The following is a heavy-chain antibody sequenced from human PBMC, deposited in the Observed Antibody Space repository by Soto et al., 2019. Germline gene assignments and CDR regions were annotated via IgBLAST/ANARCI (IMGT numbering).Heavy chain of an antibody. Sequence: ASVKVSCKASGYTFTSYDINWVRQATGQGLEWMGWMNPNSGNTGYAQKFQGRVTMTRNTSISTAYMELSSLRSEDTAVYYCAKGSIPIFGVVIPVDVWGKGTTVTVSS. CDR2: MNPNSGNT. J-gene: IGHJ6*04. V-gene: IGHV1-8*01. D-gene: IGHD3-3*01. CDR3: AKGSIPIFGVVIPVDV. CDR1: GYTFTSYD.